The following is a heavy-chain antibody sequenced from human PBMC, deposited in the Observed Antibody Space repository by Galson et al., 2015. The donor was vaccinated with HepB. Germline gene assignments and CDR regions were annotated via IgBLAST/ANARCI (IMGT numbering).Heavy chain of an antibody. CDR2: ISSSSSYI. CDR3: ARDKDIVATIPSSLLDY. Sequence: SLRLSCAASGFTFSSYSMNWVRQAPGKGLEWVSSISSSSSYIYYADSVKGRFTISRDNAKNSLYLQMNSLRAEDTAVYYCARDKDIVATIPSSLLDYWGQGTLVTVSS. D-gene: IGHD5-12*01. J-gene: IGHJ4*02. CDR1: GFTFSSYS. V-gene: IGHV3-21*01.